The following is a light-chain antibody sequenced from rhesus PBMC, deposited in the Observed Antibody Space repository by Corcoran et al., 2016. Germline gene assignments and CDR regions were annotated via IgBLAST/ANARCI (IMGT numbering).Light chain of an antibody. CDR1: HDINNW. J-gene: IGKJ3*01. CDR2: RAS. Sequence: DIQMTQSPSSLSASVGDRVTITCRASHDINNWLAWYQQKQGKASKLLIYRASNLEAGVPSRFRGSGTGTDFSLTIRSLQPEDVATYYCHHHDTSPFTFCPGAKLDIK. CDR3: HHHDTSPFT. V-gene: IGKV1-69*01.